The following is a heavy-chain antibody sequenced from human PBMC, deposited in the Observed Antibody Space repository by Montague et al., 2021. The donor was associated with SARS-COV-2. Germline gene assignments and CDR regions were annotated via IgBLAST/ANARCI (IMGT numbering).Heavy chain of an antibody. CDR3: ARGSGDY. CDR2: IHYTGSV. V-gene: IGHV4-59*01. Sequence: SETLSLTCTVSGDSISSYYWSWIRQPPGKGLEWIGYIHYTGSVNYNPSLKSRVTISVDTSKNQSSLKLSSVTAADTAVYYCARGSGDYWGQGTLVTVSS. CDR1: GDSISSYY. J-gene: IGHJ4*02. D-gene: IGHD7-27*01.